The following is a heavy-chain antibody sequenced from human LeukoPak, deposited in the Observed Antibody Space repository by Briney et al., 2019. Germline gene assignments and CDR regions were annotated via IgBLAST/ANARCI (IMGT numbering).Heavy chain of an antibody. V-gene: IGHV4-61*01. CDR2: IYYSGST. Sequence: SETLSLTCTVSGGAVSSGNYYWSWIRQPPGKGLEWIGYIYYSGSTNYNPSLTSRVTISVDTSKNQFSLKLSSVTAADTAVYYCARDPSGYFNYWGQGTLATVSS. CDR3: ARDPSGYFNY. J-gene: IGHJ4*02. CDR1: GGAVSSGNYY. D-gene: IGHD3-22*01.